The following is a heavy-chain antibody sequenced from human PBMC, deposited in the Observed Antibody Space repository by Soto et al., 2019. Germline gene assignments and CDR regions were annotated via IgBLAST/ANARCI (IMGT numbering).Heavy chain of an antibody. CDR2: IIPIFATV. Sequence: QVQLVQSGSEVKKPGSSVKVSCKASGGSFSSNPISWVRQAPGQGLEWMAGIIPIFATVHYAQKFQGRVTITADESTSTAYMDLTSLRSEDTAVYFCASGGRGYSSAPRYYFDYWGQGTLVTVSS. CDR1: GGSFSSNP. CDR3: ASGGRGYSSAPRYYFDY. D-gene: IGHD5-18*01. V-gene: IGHV1-69*01. J-gene: IGHJ4*02.